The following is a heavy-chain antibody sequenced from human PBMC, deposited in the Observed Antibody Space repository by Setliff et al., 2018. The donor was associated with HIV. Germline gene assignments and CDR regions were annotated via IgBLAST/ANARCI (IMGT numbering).Heavy chain of an antibody. J-gene: IGHJ3*02. CDR1: GGSISSHY. V-gene: IGHV4-59*11. D-gene: IGHD6-19*01. Sequence: SETLSLTCTVSGGSISSHYWSWIRQPPGKGLEWIGYIYYSGSPNYNPSLKSRVTISVDTSKNQFSLNLSSVTAADTAVYYCARESDRQWLVPGAFDIWGQGTMVTVSS. CDR2: IYYSGSP. CDR3: ARESDRQWLVPGAFDI.